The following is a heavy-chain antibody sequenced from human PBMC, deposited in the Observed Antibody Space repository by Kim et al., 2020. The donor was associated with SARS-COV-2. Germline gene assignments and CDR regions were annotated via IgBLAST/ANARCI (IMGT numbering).Heavy chain of an antibody. V-gene: IGHV3-23*01. D-gene: IGHD3-10*01. Sequence: GGSLRLSCAASGFTFSSYAMSWVRQAPGKGLEWVSAISGSGGSTYYADSVKGRFTISRDNSKNTLYLQMNSLRAEDTAVYYCALHMVRGVILQPFFDYWGQGTLVTVSS. CDR3: ALHMVRGVILQPFFDY. J-gene: IGHJ4*02. CDR1: GFTFSSYA. CDR2: ISGSGGST.